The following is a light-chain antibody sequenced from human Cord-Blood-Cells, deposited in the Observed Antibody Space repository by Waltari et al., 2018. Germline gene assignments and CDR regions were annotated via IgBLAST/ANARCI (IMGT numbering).Light chain of an antibody. J-gene: IGLJ3*02. CDR2: DVS. CDR3: CSYAGSYTFHWV. Sequence: QSALTQPRSVSGSPGQSVTISCTGTSSDVGGYNYVSWYQQHPGKAPKLMIYDVSTRPSGVPDRFYGSKSGNTASLTISVLQAEDEADYYCCSYAGSYTFHWVFGGGTKLTVL. CDR1: SSDVGGYNY. V-gene: IGLV2-11*01.